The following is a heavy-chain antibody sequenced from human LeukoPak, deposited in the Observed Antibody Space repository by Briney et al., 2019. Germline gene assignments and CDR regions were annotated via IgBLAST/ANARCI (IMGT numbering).Heavy chain of an antibody. CDR1: GYTFTSYD. Sequence: ASVTVSCKASGYTFTSYDINWLRQATGQGLEWMGWMNPNSGNTGYAQKFQGRVTMTRNTSISTAYMELSSLRSEDTAVYYCATEGPPTGDLDYWGQGTLVTVSS. V-gene: IGHV1-8*01. CDR3: ATEGPPTGDLDY. D-gene: IGHD7-27*01. J-gene: IGHJ4*02. CDR2: MNPNSGNT.